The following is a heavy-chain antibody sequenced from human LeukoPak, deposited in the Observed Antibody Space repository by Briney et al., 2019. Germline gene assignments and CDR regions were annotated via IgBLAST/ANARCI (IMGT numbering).Heavy chain of an antibody. CDR3: AREIVSSTCFDY. Sequence: GGSLRLSCAASGFAFSRYSMKWVRRAPGRGLEWVSSISSSSGYIYYADSVKGRFTISRDNAKNSLYLQMNSLRAEDTAVYYCAREIVSSTCFDYWGQGALVTVSS. CDR2: ISSSSGYI. V-gene: IGHV3-21*01. J-gene: IGHJ4*02. CDR1: GFAFSRYS. D-gene: IGHD2-2*01.